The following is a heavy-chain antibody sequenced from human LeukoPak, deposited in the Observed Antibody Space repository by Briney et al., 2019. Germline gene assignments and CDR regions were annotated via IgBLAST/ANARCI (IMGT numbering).Heavy chain of an antibody. CDR3: AKSVGWFGDLGGWGDY. J-gene: IGHJ4*02. CDR2: IRYDGSNK. Sequence: GGSLRLSCAASGFTFSSYGMHWVRQAPGKGLEWVAFIRYDGSNKYYADSVKGRFTISRDNSKNTLYLQMNSLRAEDTAVYYCAKSVGWFGDLGGWGDYWGQGTLVTVSS. D-gene: IGHD3-10*01. CDR1: GFTFSSYG. V-gene: IGHV3-30*02.